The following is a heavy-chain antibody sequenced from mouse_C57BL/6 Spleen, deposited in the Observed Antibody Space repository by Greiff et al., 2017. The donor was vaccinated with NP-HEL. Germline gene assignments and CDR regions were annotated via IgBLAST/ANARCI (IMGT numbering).Heavy chain of an antibody. D-gene: IGHD2-14*01. CDR2: INPNNGGT. J-gene: IGHJ3*01. Sequence: EVQVVESGPELVKPGASVKIPCKASGYTFTDYNMDWVKQSHGKSLEWIGDINPNNGGTIYNQKFKGKATLTVDKSSSTAYMELRSLTSEDTAVYYCARGGTRFFAYWGQGTLVTVSA. V-gene: IGHV1-18*01. CDR1: GYTFTDYN. CDR3: ARGGTRFFAY.